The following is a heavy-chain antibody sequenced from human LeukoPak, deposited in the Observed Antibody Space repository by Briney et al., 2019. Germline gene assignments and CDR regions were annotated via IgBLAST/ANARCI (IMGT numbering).Heavy chain of an antibody. J-gene: IGHJ5*02. V-gene: IGHV1-8*01. CDR1: GYTFTIYD. CDR3: ARAPEGAIRRGYTWFDP. D-gene: IGHD2-2*01. Sequence: ASVTVSFKASGYTFTIYDINWVRQAPGQGLEWMGWMNPNSGNTGYAQKFQGRVTMTRNTSISTAYMELSSLRSEDTAVYYCARAPEGAIRRGYTWFDPWGQGTLVTVSS. CDR2: MNPNSGNT.